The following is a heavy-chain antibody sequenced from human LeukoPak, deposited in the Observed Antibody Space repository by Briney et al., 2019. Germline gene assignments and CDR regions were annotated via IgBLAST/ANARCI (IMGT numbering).Heavy chain of an antibody. Sequence: PSETLSLTCTVSGGSISSYYWSWIRQPPGKGLEWIGYIYTSGSTNYNPSLKSRVTISVDTSKNQFSLKLSSVTAADTAVYYCARQAAVGSRWFDPWGQGTLVTVSS. D-gene: IGHD6-13*01. CDR3: ARQAAVGSRWFDP. J-gene: IGHJ5*02. CDR1: GGSISSYY. V-gene: IGHV4-4*09. CDR2: IYTSGST.